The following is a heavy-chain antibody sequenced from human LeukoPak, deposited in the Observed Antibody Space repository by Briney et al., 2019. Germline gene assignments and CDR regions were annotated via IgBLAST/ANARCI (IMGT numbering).Heavy chain of an antibody. CDR1: GFTFGNYA. CDR2: ISGSGGST. V-gene: IGHV3-23*01. Sequence: GGSLRLSCAASGFTFGNYAMNWVRQAPGKGLEWVSLISGSGGSTYYSDSVKGRFTISRDNSKNTLYLQMNSLRPEDTAIYYCAKSTRGYSYHYHFDYWGQGTLVTVSS. CDR3: AKSTRGYSYHYHFDY. J-gene: IGHJ4*02. D-gene: IGHD5-18*01.